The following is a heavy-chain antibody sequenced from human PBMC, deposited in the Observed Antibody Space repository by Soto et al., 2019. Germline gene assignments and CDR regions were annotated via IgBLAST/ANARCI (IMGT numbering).Heavy chain of an antibody. CDR3: ARAGPAAIVEVYYYYYMDV. Sequence: ASVKVSCKASGYTFTSYDINWVRQATGQGLEWMGWMNPNSGNTGYAQKFQGRVTMTRNTSISTAYMELSSLRSEDTAVYYCARAGPAAIVEVYYYYYMDVWGKGTTVTVSS. V-gene: IGHV1-8*01. J-gene: IGHJ6*03. D-gene: IGHD2-2*01. CDR2: MNPNSGNT. CDR1: GYTFTSYD.